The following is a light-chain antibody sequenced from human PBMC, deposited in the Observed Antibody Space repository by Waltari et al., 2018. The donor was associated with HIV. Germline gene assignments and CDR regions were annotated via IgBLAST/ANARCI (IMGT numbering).Light chain of an antibody. CDR2: WAS. J-gene: IGKJ2*01. CDR3: QQYYTSPPA. Sequence: DVVMTQSPDSLAVSLGERATINCKSSQNVLFTPNNKNYLAWYQQKPQQPHKLIIYWASTRESGVPDRFSGAGSGKDFTLTISSLQAEDVAVYYCQQYYTSPPAFGQGTKVEIK. CDR1: QNVLFTPNNKNY. V-gene: IGKV4-1*01.